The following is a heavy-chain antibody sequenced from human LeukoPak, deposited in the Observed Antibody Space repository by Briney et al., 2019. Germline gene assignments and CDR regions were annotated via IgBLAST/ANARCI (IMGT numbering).Heavy chain of an antibody. D-gene: IGHD3-10*01. J-gene: IGHJ5*02. CDR3: AGVLLWFGESNWFDP. V-gene: IGHV1-3*01. Sequence: ASVKVSCKASGYTFTSYAMHWVRQAPGQRLEWMGWINAGSGNTKYSQKFQGRVTITRATSASTAYMELSSLRSEDTAVYYCAGVLLWFGESNWFDPWGQGTLVTVSS. CDR2: INAGSGNT. CDR1: GYTFTSYA.